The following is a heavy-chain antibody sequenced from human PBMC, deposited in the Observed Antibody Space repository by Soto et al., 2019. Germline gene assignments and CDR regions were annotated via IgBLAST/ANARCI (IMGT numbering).Heavy chain of an antibody. CDR1: GGSIINYY. CDR2: IHTSGST. V-gene: IGHV4-4*07. Sequence: QVQLQESGPGLVKPSETLSLTCTVSGGSIINYYWSWIRQPAGKGLEWIGRIHTSGSTNYNPSLNSRVTMSVDTSKNEFSLKLSSVTAADTAVYYCARDRGYNSGFYVYIWGQGTVVTVSS. D-gene: IGHD5-18*01. J-gene: IGHJ3*02. CDR3: ARDRGYNSGFYVYI.